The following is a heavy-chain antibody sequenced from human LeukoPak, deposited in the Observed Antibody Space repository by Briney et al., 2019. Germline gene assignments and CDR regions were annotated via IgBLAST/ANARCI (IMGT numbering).Heavy chain of an antibody. D-gene: IGHD3-10*02. CDR3: ARDGGLYYYDRGGWIDP. CDR1: GGSISSYY. J-gene: IGHJ5*02. Sequence: PSETLSLTCTVSGGSISSYYWSWIRQPPGKGLEWIGYIYYSGSTNYNPSLKSRVTISVDTSKNQFSLKLSSVTAADTAVYYCARDGGLYYYDRGGWIDPWGQGTLVTVSS. CDR2: IYYSGST. V-gene: IGHV4-59*01.